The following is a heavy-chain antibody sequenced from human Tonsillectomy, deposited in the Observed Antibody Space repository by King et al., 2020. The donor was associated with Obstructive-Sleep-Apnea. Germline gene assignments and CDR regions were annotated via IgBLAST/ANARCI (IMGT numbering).Heavy chain of an antibody. CDR3: ARDIVVVPGYYGMDV. CDR2: IYYSGST. J-gene: IGHJ6*02. V-gene: IGHV4-39*07. Sequence: QLQESGPGLVKPSETMSLTCTVSGGSISSSSYYWGWIRQPPGKGLEWIGSIYYSGSTYYNPSLKSRVTISVDTSKNQFSLKLSSVTAADTAVYYCARDIVVVPGYYGMDVWGQGTTVTVSS. CDR1: GGSISSSSYY. D-gene: IGHD2-2*01.